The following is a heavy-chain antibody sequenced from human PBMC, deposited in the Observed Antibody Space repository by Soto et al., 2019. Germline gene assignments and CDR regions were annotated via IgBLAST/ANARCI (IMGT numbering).Heavy chain of an antibody. V-gene: IGHV1-69*13. CDR2: IIPVFGRP. J-gene: IGHJ1*01. Sequence: SVKVSCKASGGTFSSFGISWVRQAPGQGLEWMGGIIPVFGRPNYAQRFRGRLTITADESTNTGYMELIDLRSEDTAVYYCAREGSGYNLWGQGTQVTVSS. CDR1: GGTFSSFG. D-gene: IGHD5-18*01. CDR3: AREGSGYNL.